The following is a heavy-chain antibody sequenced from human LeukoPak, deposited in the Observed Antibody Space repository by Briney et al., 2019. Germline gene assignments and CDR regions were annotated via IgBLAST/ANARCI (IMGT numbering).Heavy chain of an antibody. CDR2: ISGSGGST. D-gene: IGHD6-19*01. CDR1: GFTFSSYA. V-gene: IGHV3-23*01. Sequence: GGSLRLSCAASGFTFSSYAMSWVRQAPGKGLEWVSTISGSGGSTYYADSVKGRFTNSRDNSKNTLYLQMNSLRAEDTAVYYCAKDPLWMYSSDHWFDPWGQGTLVTVSS. J-gene: IGHJ5*02. CDR3: AKDPLWMYSSDHWFDP.